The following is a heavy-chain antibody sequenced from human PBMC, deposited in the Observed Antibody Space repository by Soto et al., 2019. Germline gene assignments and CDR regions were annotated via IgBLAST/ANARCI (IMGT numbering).Heavy chain of an antibody. CDR2: ISSSGSRM. D-gene: IGHD6-13*01. CDR1: GFTFSAYA. CDR3: ATLPFIAAAGAPHYYGMHV. V-gene: IGHV3-23*01. Sequence: QPVGSLRLSCIASGFTFSAYAMAWVRQVPGKGLEWISVISSSGSRMWYADSVKGRFTISRDNTKNSLYLQMNSLRAEDTAVYYCATLPFIAAAGAPHYYGMHVSGQGTTVTVSS. J-gene: IGHJ6*02.